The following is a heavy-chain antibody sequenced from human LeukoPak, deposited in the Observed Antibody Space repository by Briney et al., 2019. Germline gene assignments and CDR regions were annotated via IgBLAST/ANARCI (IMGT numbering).Heavy chain of an antibody. Sequence: PGGSLRLSCAASGFTFSTYWMSWVRQAPGKGLEWVANIKEDGSEKYYVDSVKGRFTFSRDNAKNSLYLQMNSLRAEDTAVYYCARVGNLYYYYYMDVWGKGTTVTVSS. CDR3: ARVGNLYYYYYMDV. CDR1: GFTFSTYW. J-gene: IGHJ6*03. D-gene: IGHD1-14*01. CDR2: IKEDGSEK. V-gene: IGHV3-7*01.